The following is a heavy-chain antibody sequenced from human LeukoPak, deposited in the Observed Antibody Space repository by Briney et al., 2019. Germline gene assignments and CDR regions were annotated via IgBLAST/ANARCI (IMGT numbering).Heavy chain of an antibody. CDR3: ASGGKPADY. Sequence: GGSLRLSCAASGFTFSSHGMHWVRQAPGKGLEWVAFIRYDGSNKYYADSVKGRFTISRDNAKNSLYLQMNSLRAEDTAVYYCASGGKPADYWGQGTLVTVSS. V-gene: IGHV3-30*02. CDR1: GFTFSSHG. J-gene: IGHJ4*02. CDR2: IRYDGSNK.